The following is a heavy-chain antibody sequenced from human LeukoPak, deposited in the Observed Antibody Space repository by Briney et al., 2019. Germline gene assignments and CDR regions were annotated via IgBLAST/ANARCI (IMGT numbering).Heavy chain of an antibody. CDR3: ARNSNFVGATNNDAFDI. V-gene: IGHV4-59*01. CDR2: IFYTGTT. Sequence: SETLSLTCTVSGGSFNSSYCSWIRQPPRKGLEWIAYIFYTGTTNYNPSLKSRVSISVDTSKNRFSLKLTSVTAADTAMYYCARNSNFVGATNNDAFDIWGQGTFLTVSS. D-gene: IGHD1-26*01. CDR1: GGSFNSSY. J-gene: IGHJ3*02.